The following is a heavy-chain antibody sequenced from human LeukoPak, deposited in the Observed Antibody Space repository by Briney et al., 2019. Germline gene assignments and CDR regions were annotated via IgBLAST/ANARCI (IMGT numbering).Heavy chain of an antibody. D-gene: IGHD2-21*02. CDR1: GYSFTGYY. V-gene: IGHV1-2*06. Sequence: ASVKVSCKASGYSFTGYYMHWVRQAPGQGLEWMGRINPDSGGTNYAQKLQGRVTMTTDTSTSTAYMELRSLRSDDTAVYYCARRGRIVMVTAIPKDDAFDIWGQGTMVTVSS. J-gene: IGHJ3*02. CDR2: INPDSGGT. CDR3: ARRGRIVMVTAIPKDDAFDI.